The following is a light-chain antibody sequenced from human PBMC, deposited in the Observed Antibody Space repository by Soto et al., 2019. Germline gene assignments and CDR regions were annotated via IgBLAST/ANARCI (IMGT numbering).Light chain of an antibody. CDR1: QTIISY. Sequence: DIQMTQSQSSLSASVGDRVTITCRASQTIISYLNWYQQKPGKAPKLLIYAASSLQSGVPSRFSGSGSGTEFTLTISSLQPEDFATYYCLQHNSYPWTFGQGTKVDIK. CDR3: LQHNSYPWT. V-gene: IGKV1-17*01. CDR2: AAS. J-gene: IGKJ1*01.